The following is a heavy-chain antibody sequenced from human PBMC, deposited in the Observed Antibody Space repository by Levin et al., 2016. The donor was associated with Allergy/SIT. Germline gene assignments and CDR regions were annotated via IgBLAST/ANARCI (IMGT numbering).Heavy chain of an antibody. CDR2: INPSGGST. Sequence: ASVKVSCKASGYIFTRYYMHWVRQAPGQGLEWMGIINPSGGSTTYAQKFQGRVTMTRDTSTGTVYMELSSLRSEDTAVYYCARARDITGITDPFNIWGQGTTVTVSS. CDR1: GYIFTRYY. J-gene: IGHJ3*02. D-gene: IGHD1-20*01. CDR3: ARARDITGITDPFNI. V-gene: IGHV1-46*01.